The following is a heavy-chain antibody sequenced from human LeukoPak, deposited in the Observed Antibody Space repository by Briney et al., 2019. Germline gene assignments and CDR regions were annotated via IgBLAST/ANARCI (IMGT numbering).Heavy chain of an antibody. CDR2: ISDSSGIT. CDR3: AKNTQYSGYYDC. CDR1: GFTFSSYP. V-gene: IGHV3-23*01. J-gene: IGHJ4*02. D-gene: IGHD6-6*01. Sequence: ARGSLRLSCAASGFTFSSYPMTWVRQAPGKGPEWVSFISDSSGITNYADSVKGRFTISRDNSKNTLYLQMNSLRAEDTAVYYCAKNTQYSGYYDCWGQGTLVAVSS.